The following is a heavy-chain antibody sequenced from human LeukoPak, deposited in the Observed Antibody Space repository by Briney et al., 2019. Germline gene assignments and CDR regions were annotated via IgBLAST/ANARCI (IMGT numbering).Heavy chain of an antibody. CDR2: INPSGGST. D-gene: IGHD3-10*01. Sequence: GASVKVSCKASGYTFTSYYIHWVRQAPGQGLEWMGIINPSGGSTTYAQKFQGRVTMTRDTSTSTVYMELSSLRSEDTALYYCARGGVYYNNVYNWFDPWGQGTLVIVSS. CDR3: ARGGVYYNNVYNWFDP. CDR1: GYTFTSYY. V-gene: IGHV1-46*01. J-gene: IGHJ5*02.